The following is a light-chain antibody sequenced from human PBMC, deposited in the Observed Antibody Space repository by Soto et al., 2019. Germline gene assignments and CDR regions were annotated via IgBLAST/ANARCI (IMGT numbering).Light chain of an antibody. CDR1: QTISSNY. CDR2: GAS. CDR3: QLYGSSPKT. J-gene: IGKJ1*01. Sequence: EILLTQSPGTLSLSPGERATLSCRATQTISSNYLAWYQQEPGQAPKLLIHGASTRATGIPDRFSGSGSGTDFTLTISRLEPEDFAVYYCQLYGSSPKTFGQGTKVEV. V-gene: IGKV3-20*01.